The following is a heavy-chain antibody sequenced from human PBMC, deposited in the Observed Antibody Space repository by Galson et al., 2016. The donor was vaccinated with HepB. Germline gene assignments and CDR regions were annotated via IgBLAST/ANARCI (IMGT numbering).Heavy chain of an antibody. V-gene: IGHV3-30-3*01. CDR1: GFTFTTTA. CDR3: VRHPGDV. Sequence: SLRLSCAGSGFTFTTTAMQWVRQAPGKGLEWVATISYDGNNNFYAESVQGRFTISRDNSKNTVYLQMNSPRIDDTAVYFCVRHPGDVWGKGSTVTVSS. CDR2: ISYDGNNN. J-gene: IGHJ6*03.